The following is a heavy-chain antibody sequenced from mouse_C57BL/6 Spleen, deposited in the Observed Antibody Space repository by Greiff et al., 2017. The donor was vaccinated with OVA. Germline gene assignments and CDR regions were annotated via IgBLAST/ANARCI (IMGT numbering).Heavy chain of an antibody. Sequence: QVQLQQPGAELVRPGSSVKLSCKASGYTFTSYWLHWVKQRPIQGLEWIGNIDPSDSETHYNQKFKDKATLTVDKSSSTAYMQLSSLTSEDSAVYYCAREEVEYPLAMDYWGQGTSVTVSS. J-gene: IGHJ4*01. D-gene: IGHD1-1*01. CDR1: GYTFTSYW. CDR3: AREEVEYPLAMDY. V-gene: IGHV1-52*01. CDR2: IDPSDSET.